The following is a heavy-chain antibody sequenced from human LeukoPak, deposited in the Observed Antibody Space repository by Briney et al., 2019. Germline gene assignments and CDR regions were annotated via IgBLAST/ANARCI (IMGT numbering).Heavy chain of an antibody. J-gene: IGHJ4*02. D-gene: IGHD1-1*01. Sequence: SETLSLTRTVSGGSISSYYWSWIRQPPGKGLEWIGYVYYSGITNYNPSLKSRVTISVDTSKNQFSLRLSSVTAADTAVFYCARHLNWYGVFDYWGQGTLVTVSS. CDR1: GGSISSYY. CDR3: ARHLNWYGVFDY. V-gene: IGHV4-59*08. CDR2: VYYSGIT.